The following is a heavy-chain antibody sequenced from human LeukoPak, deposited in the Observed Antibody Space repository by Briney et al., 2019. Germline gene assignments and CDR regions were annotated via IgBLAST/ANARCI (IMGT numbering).Heavy chain of an antibody. CDR2: MNPNSGNT. J-gene: IGHJ5*02. CDR1: GYTFTSYD. Sequence: AASVTVSFKASGYTFTSYDINWVRQATGQGLEWMGWMNPNSGNTGYAQKFQGRVTMTRNTSISTAYMELSSLRSEDTAVYYCARGWVRITMVRGVRKPPARWFDPWGQGTLVTVSS. D-gene: IGHD3-10*01. V-gene: IGHV1-8*01. CDR3: ARGWVRITMVRGVRKPPARWFDP.